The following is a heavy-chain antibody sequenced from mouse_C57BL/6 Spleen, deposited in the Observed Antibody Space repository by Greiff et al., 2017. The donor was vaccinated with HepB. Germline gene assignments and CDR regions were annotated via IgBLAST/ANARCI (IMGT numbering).Heavy chain of an antibody. CDR3: ARSCYSSSYRYFDV. Sequence: QVQLQHSGAELARPGASVKLSCKASGYTFTSYGISWVKQRTGQGLEWIGEIYPRSGNTYYNEKLKGKATLTADKSSSTAYMELRSLPSDDSAVYFCARSCYSSSYRYFDVWGTGTTVTVSS. V-gene: IGHV1-81*01. CDR1: GYTFTSYG. J-gene: IGHJ1*03. D-gene: IGHD1-1*01. CDR2: IYPRSGNT.